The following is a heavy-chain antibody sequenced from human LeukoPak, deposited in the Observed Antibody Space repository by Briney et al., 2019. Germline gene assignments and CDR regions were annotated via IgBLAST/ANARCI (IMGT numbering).Heavy chain of an antibody. V-gene: IGHV3-64*01. Sequence: GGSLRLSCTASGFTFSSYAMHWVRQAPGKGLEYVSAISSNGGSTYYANSVKGRFTISRDNSKNTLYLQMGSLRAEDMAVYYCARDNCSGGSCYPLYNWFDPWGQGTLVTVSS. D-gene: IGHD2-15*01. CDR3: ARDNCSGGSCYPLYNWFDP. CDR1: GFTFSSYA. CDR2: ISSNGGST. J-gene: IGHJ5*02.